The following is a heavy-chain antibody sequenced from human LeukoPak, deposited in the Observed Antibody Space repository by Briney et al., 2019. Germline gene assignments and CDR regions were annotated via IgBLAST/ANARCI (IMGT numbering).Heavy chain of an antibody. CDR2: IYISGST. CDR1: GGSISSNY. Sequence: SETLSLTCTVSGGSISSNYWTWIRQPAGAGLEWIGRIYISGSTNYNPSLKSRVTMSIDTSKNQFSLKLSSVTAADTAVYYCARAPNNYYYYYMDVWGKGTTVTVSS. J-gene: IGHJ6*03. V-gene: IGHV4-4*07. CDR3: ARAPNNYYYYYMDV.